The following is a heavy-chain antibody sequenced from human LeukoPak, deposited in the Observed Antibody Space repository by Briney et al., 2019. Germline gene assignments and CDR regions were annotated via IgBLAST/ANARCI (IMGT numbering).Heavy chain of an antibody. D-gene: IGHD2/OR15-2a*01. Sequence: ASVKVSRKASGYTFTSYGISRVRQAPGQGLEWMGWISAYNGNTNYAQKLQGRVTMTTDTSTSTAYMELRSLRSDDTAVYYCARASITKYYYGMDVWGQGTTVTVSS. V-gene: IGHV1-18*01. CDR3: ARASITKYYYGMDV. J-gene: IGHJ6*02. CDR2: ISAYNGNT. CDR1: GYTFTSYG.